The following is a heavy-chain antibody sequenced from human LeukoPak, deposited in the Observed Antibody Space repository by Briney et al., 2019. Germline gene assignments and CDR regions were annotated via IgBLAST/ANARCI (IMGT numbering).Heavy chain of an antibody. J-gene: IGHJ5*02. CDR1: GGSISSGGYY. D-gene: IGHD1-26*01. V-gene: IGHV4-30-2*01. CDR2: IYHSGST. Sequence: SQTLSLTCTVSGGSISSGGYYWSWIRQPPGKGLEWIGYIYHSGSTYYNPSLKSRVTVSVDRSKNQFSLKLSSVTAADTAVYYCARDRWELQEFDPWGQGTLVTVSS. CDR3: ARDRWELQEFDP.